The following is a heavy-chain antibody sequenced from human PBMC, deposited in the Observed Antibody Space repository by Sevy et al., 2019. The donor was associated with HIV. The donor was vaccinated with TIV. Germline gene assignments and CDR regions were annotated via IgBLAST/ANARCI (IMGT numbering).Heavy chain of an antibody. J-gene: IGHJ4*02. V-gene: IGHV3-74*01. CDR1: GFTFSSYW. CDR2: INSDGSST. CDR3: YTSIVAAGDY. Sequence: GGSLRLSCAASGFTFSSYWMHWVRQAPGKGLVWVSRINSDGSSTSYADSVKGRFTISIDNAKNTLYLQMNSLRAEDTAVYYCYTSIVAAGDYWGQGTLVTVSS. D-gene: IGHD6-13*01.